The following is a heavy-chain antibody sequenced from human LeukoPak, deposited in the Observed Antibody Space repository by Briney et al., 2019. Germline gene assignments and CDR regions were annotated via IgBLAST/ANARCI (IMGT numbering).Heavy chain of an antibody. CDR2: INPNSGGT. CDR3: ARRLLWFGELSLDY. J-gene: IGHJ4*02. CDR1: GYTFTGYY. Sequence: ASVKVSCKASGYTFTGYYMHWVRQAPGQGLEWMGWINPNSGGTNYAQKFQGRVTMTRDTSISTAYMELSRLRSDDTAVYYCARRLLWFGELSLDYWGQGTLVPVSS. V-gene: IGHV1-2*02. D-gene: IGHD3-10*01.